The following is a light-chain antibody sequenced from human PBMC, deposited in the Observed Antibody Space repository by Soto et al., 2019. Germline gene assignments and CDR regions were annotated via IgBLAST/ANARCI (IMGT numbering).Light chain of an antibody. CDR1: QSVSSSY. J-gene: IGKJ2*01. CDR2: GAS. V-gene: IGKV3-20*01. CDR3: QQYGSSPRMYT. Sequence: EMVLTQSPGTLSLSPEERATLSCRASQSVSSSYLAWYQQKPGQAPRLLIYGASSRATGIPDRFSGSGSGTDFTLTISRLEPEDFAVYYCQQYGSSPRMYTFGQGTKLEIK.